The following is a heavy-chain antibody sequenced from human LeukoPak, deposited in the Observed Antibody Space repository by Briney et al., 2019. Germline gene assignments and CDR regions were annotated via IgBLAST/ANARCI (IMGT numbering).Heavy chain of an antibody. V-gene: IGHV4-34*01. D-gene: IGHD3-10*01. CDR3: ARPSAAYYDGSGSYYPSHSYAFDI. J-gene: IGHJ3*02. CDR1: GGSFSGYY. CDR2: INHSGST. Sequence: SETLSLTCAVYGGSFSGYYWSWISQPPGKGLEWIGEINHSGSTNYNPSLKSRVTISVDTSKNQFSLKLSSVTAADTAVYYCARPSAAYYDGSGSYYPSHSYAFDIWGQGTMVTVSS.